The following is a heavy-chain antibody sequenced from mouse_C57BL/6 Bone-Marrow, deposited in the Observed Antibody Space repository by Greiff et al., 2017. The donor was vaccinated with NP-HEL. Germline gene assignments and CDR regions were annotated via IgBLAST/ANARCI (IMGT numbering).Heavy chain of an antibody. CDR1: GFTFSSYA. J-gene: IGHJ3*01. CDR3: ARDGNYVPEFAY. D-gene: IGHD2-1*01. V-gene: IGHV5-4*01. Sequence: EVKLMESGGGLVKPGGSLKLSCAASGFTFSSYAMSWVRQSPEKRLEWVATISDGGSYTYYPDNVKGRFTISRDNAKNNLYLQMSHLKSEDTAMYYCARDGNYVPEFAYWGQGTLVTVSA. CDR2: ISDGGSYT.